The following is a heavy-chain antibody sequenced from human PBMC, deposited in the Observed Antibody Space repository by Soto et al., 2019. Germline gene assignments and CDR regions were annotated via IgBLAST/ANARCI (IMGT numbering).Heavy chain of an antibody. V-gene: IGHV3-48*01. CDR3: ARDHDYGDYGLVSDWYFDL. CDR2: ISSSSSTI. D-gene: IGHD4-17*01. Sequence: GGSLRLSCAASGFTFSSYSMNWVRQAPGKGLEWVSYISSSSSTIYYADSVKGRFTISRDNAKNSLYLQMNSLRAEDTAVYYCARDHDYGDYGLVSDWYFDLWGRGTLVTVSS. CDR1: GFTFSSYS. J-gene: IGHJ2*01.